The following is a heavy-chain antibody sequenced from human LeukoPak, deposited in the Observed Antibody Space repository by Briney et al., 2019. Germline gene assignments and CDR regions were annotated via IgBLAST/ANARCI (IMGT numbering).Heavy chain of an antibody. Sequence: PSETLSLTCTVSGGSISSSNWWSWVRPPPGKGLEWIGEIFHSGSTNYNPSLKSRVTISVDKSKNQFSLQLNSVTPEDTAVYYCGREVTDTRGFDYWGQGTLVTVSS. CDR1: GGSISSSNW. J-gene: IGHJ4*02. D-gene: IGHD2-21*02. V-gene: IGHV4-4*02. CDR3: GREVTDTRGFDY. CDR2: IFHSGST.